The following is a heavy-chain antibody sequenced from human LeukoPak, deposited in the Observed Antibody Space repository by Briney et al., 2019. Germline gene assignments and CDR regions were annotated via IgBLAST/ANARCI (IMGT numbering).Heavy chain of an antibody. V-gene: IGHV4-34*01. Sequence: SETLSLTCAVYGGSFSGYYWSWIRQPPGKGLEWIGEINHSGSTNYNPSLKSRVTISVDTSKNQFSLKLSSVTAADTAVYYCARGRFTYYDFWSGYHRGYFDYWGQGTLVTVSS. CDR1: GGSFSGYY. J-gene: IGHJ4*02. D-gene: IGHD3-3*01. CDR2: INHSGST. CDR3: ARGRFTYYDFWSGYHRGYFDY.